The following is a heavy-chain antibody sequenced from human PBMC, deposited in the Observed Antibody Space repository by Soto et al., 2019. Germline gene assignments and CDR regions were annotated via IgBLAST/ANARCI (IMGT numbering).Heavy chain of an antibody. V-gene: IGHV4-59*01. D-gene: IGHD4-17*01. J-gene: IGHJ4*02. CDR2: IYYSGST. CDR1: GGSISSYY. Sequence: QVQLQESGPGLVKPSETLSLTCTVSGGSISSYYWSWIRQPPGKGLEWIGYIYYSGSTNYNPSLTSRVTISVDTSKNQFSLKLSSVTAADTAVYYCARSTTVTTPSSRWGQGTLVTVSS. CDR3: ARSTTVTTPSSR.